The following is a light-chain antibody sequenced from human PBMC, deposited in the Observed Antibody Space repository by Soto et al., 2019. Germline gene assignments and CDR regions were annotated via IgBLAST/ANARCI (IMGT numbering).Light chain of an antibody. V-gene: IGKV1-5*01. CDR2: DAS. CDR1: QSISSW. J-gene: IGKJ4*01. Sequence: DIQMTQSPSTLSASVGDRVTITCRASQSISSWLAWYQQKPGKAPKLLIYDASSLESGVPSRFSGSGSGTEFTLTISSLQPDDFATYYCQQYNSYSVTFGGGTKVEIK. CDR3: QQYNSYSVT.